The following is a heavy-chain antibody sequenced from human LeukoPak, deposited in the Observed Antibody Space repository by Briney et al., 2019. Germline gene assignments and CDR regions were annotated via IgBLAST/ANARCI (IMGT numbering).Heavy chain of an antibody. V-gene: IGHV3-11*01. Sequence: GGSLRLSCAASGFTFSDYYMSWIRQAPGKGLEWVSYISSSGSTIYYADSVKGRFTISRDNAKNSLYLQMNSLRAEDTALYYCVLITSYYYYDMDAWGQGTTVTVSS. CDR3: VLITSYYYYDMDA. CDR1: GFTFSDYY. D-gene: IGHD3-10*01. J-gene: IGHJ6*02. CDR2: ISSSGSTI.